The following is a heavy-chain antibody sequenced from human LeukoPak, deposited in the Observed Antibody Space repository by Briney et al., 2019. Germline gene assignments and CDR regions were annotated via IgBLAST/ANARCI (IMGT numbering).Heavy chain of an antibody. Sequence: PGGSLRLSCAASGFTFSSYWMSWVRQAPGKGLGWVANIKQDGSEKYYVDSVKGRFTISRDNAKNSLYLQMNSLRAEDTAVYYCARTRTRAGYYFDYWGQGTLVTVSS. CDR2: IKQDGSEK. J-gene: IGHJ4*02. CDR3: ARTRTRAGYYFDY. D-gene: IGHD1/OR15-1a*01. V-gene: IGHV3-7*01. CDR1: GFTFSSYW.